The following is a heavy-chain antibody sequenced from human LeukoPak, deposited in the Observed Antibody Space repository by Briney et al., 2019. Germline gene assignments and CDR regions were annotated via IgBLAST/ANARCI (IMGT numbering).Heavy chain of an antibody. V-gene: IGHV1-2*02. CDR1: GYTFTGYY. Sequence: GASVNVSCKASGYTFTGYYMHWVRQAPGQGLEWMGWINPNSGGTNYAQKFQGRVTMTRDTAISTAYMELSRLRSDDTAVYYCTRVVGPIVVVPAAITGPFDPWGQGTLVTVSS. J-gene: IGHJ5*02. CDR3: TRVVGPIVVVPAAITGPFDP. CDR2: INPNSGGT. D-gene: IGHD2-2*02.